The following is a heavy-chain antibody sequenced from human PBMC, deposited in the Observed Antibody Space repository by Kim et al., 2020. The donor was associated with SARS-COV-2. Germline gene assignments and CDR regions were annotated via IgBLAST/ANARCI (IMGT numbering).Heavy chain of an antibody. J-gene: IGHJ4*02. CDR2: T. D-gene: IGHD3-10*01. CDR3: ATAGRSGEFDY. Sequence: TKYSQKFQGRVTITRDTSASTAYMELSSLRSEDTAVYYCATAGRSGEFDYWGQGTLVTVSS. V-gene: IGHV1-3*01.